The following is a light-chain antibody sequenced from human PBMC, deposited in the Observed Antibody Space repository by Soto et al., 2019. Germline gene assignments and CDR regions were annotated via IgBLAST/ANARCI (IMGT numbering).Light chain of an antibody. V-gene: IGKV3-20*01. Sequence: VLTQSPGILSLSPRERATLSCRASQSVTNSFLAWYQQKPGQAPRLLIYGASSRATGIPDRFSGSGSGTDFTLSINRLEPEDFGVYYCQQYGTSPRTFGRGTKVEIK. CDR1: QSVTNSF. CDR3: QQYGTSPRT. J-gene: IGKJ1*01. CDR2: GAS.